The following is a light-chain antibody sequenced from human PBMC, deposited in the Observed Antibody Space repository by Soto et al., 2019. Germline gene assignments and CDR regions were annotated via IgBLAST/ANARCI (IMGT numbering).Light chain of an antibody. V-gene: IGKV1-5*03. CDR3: QQYST. CDR1: QSISSW. CDR2: KAS. J-gene: IGKJ1*01. Sequence: DIQMTQSPSTLSASVGDRVTITCRASQSISSWLAWYQQKPGKAPNLLIYKASSLESGVPSRFSGSGSVTEFTLTISSLQPDDFATYYCQQYSTFGQGTKVEIK.